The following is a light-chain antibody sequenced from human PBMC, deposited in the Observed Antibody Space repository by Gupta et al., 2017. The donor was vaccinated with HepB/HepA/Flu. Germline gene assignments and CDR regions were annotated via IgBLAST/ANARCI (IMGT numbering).Light chain of an antibody. CDR3: CSYAGSYSYV. Sequence: QSPLTQPRSVSGSPGQSVTLSCTGTSSDIGDYDFVSWYQQHPDKAPKLIIYDVNKRPSGVPDRFSGSKSGNRASLTISGLQVDDESEYYCCSYAGSYSYVFGTGTTVTVL. CDR1: SSDIGDYDF. V-gene: IGLV2-11*01. J-gene: IGLJ1*01. CDR2: DVN.